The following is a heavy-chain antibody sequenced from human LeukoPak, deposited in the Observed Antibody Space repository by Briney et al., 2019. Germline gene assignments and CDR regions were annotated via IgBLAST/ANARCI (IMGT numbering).Heavy chain of an antibody. J-gene: IGHJ4*02. CDR3: TRGSSMVRGVMGVFDY. CDR2: IRSKAYGGTT. D-gene: IGHD3-10*01. CDR1: GFTFGGYA. V-gene: IGHV3-49*04. Sequence: GGSLRLSCTASGFTFGGYAMSWVRQAPGKGLEWVGFIRSKAYGGTTEYAASVKGRFTISRDDSKSIAYLQMNSLKTEDTAVYYCTRGSSMVRGVMGVFDYWGQRTLVTVSS.